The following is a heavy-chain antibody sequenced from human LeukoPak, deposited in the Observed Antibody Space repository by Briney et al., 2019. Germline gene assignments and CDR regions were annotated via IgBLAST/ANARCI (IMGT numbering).Heavy chain of an antibody. CDR1: GYTFTGYY. D-gene: IGHD2-8*01. V-gene: IGHV1-2*02. CDR3: ATSCTTRRGYYYYYYMDV. CDR2: INPNSGGT. J-gene: IGHJ6*03. Sequence: ASVKVSCKASGYTFTGYYMHWVRQAPGQGLEWMGWINPNSGGTNYAQKFQGRVTMTRDTSISTAYMELSRLRSDDTAVYYCATSCTTRRGYYYYYYMDVWGKGTTVTVSS.